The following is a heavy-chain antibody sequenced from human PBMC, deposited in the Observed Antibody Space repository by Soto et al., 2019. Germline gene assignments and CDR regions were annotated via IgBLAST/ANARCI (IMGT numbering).Heavy chain of an antibody. CDR1: GYTFTSYA. D-gene: IGHD2-2*01. CDR2: INAGNGNT. J-gene: IGHJ5*02. Sequence: QVQLVQSGAEVKKPGASVNVSCKASGYTFTSYAMPWVRQAPGQRLEWMGWINAGNGNTKYSQKFQGGVTITRDTPASTAYIELSSLRSEDTAVYSGARSTILGNWFDPWGQGTLVTVSS. V-gene: IGHV1-3*01. CDR3: ARSTILGNWFDP.